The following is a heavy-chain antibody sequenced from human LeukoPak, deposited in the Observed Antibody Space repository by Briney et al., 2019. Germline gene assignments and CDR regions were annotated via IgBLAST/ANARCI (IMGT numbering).Heavy chain of an antibody. V-gene: IGHV4-30-2*01. D-gene: IGHD2-15*01. CDR1: GVSISSGGYS. CDR2: IYHSGST. Sequence: SQTLSLTCAVSGVSISSGGYSWSWIRQPPGKGLEWIGYIYHSGSTYYNPSLKSRVTISVDRSKNQFSLKLSSVTAADTAVYYCARSKRGNLYCSGGSCYSFWFDPWGQGTLVTVSS. J-gene: IGHJ5*02. CDR3: ARSKRGNLYCSGGSCYSFWFDP.